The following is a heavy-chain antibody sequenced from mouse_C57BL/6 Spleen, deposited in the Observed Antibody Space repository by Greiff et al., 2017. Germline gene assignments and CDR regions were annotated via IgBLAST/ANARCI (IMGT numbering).Heavy chain of an antibody. D-gene: IGHD5-1*01. CDR3: ARGSTQDDYAMEY. V-gene: IGHV14-2*01. CDR2: VDPEDGET. CDR1: GFNIKDYY. J-gene: IGHJ4*01. Sequence: VQLQQSGAELVKPGASVKLSCTASGFNIKDYYMHWVKQRTEQGLEWIGRVDPEDGETKYAPKFQGKATITADTSSNTASLQLSSLTSEDTAVYYCARGSTQDDYAMEYWGQGTSVTVSS.